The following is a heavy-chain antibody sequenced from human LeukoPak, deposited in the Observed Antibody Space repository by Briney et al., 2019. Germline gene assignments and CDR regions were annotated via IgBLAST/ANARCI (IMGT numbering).Heavy chain of an antibody. Sequence: SETLSLTCTVSGGSISSYYWSWIRQPAGKGLEWIGRIYTSGSTNYNPSLKSRVTMSVDTSENQFSLKLSSVTAADTAVYYCARAEYGSGSYSFDYWGQGTLVTVSS. CDR3: ARAEYGSGSYSFDY. D-gene: IGHD3-10*01. CDR2: IYTSGST. J-gene: IGHJ4*02. V-gene: IGHV4-4*07. CDR1: GGSISSYY.